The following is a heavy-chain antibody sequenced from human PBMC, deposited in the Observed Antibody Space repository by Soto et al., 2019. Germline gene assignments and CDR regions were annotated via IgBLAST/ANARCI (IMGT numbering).Heavy chain of an antibody. CDR2: IIPLFGTT. Sequence: ASVKVSCKAFGGTFSSYAISWVRQAPGQGLEWMGGIIPLFGTTNYAPKFQGRVAITADERARTAYMDLSSLKSEDTAVYYCATNNRASYHFDYWGQGTLVTVSS. V-gene: IGHV1-69*13. J-gene: IGHJ4*02. D-gene: IGHD3-16*02. CDR1: GGTFSSYA. CDR3: ATNNRASYHFDY.